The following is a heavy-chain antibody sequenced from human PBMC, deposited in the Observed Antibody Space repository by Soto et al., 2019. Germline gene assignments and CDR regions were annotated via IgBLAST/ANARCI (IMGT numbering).Heavy chain of an antibody. D-gene: IGHD3-22*01. Sequence: QVQLVESGGGVVQPGRSLRPSCAASGFTFSSYGMHWVRQAPGKGLEWVAVIWYDGSNKYYADSVKGRFTISRDNSKNTLYLQMNSLRAEDTAVYYCARESDYYDSSGYVFDYWGQGTLVTVSS. CDR3: ARESDYYDSSGYVFDY. V-gene: IGHV3-33*01. CDR1: GFTFSSYG. J-gene: IGHJ4*02. CDR2: IWYDGSNK.